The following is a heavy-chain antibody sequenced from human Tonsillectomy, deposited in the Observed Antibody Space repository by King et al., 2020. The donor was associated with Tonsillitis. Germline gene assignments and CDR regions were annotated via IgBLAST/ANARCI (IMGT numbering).Heavy chain of an antibody. D-gene: IGHD3-16*01. CDR3: ATDRYDYDRGPDAYDAFDM. CDR2: ISYDGTNK. CDR1: GFTFSSYA. V-gene: IGHV3-30*01. J-gene: IGHJ3*02. Sequence: GQLVQSGGGVVQPGRSLRLSCAASGFTFSSYAIHWVRQAPGKGLEWVAVISYDGTNKYHAKSVKGRFTISRDDSKNTLYLQMNSLRAEDTAVYYCATDRYDYDRGPDAYDAFDMWGQGTMVTVSS.